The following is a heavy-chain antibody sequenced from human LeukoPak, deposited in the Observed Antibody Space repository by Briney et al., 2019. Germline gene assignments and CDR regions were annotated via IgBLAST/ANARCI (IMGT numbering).Heavy chain of an antibody. CDR2: ISMNVQTT. Sequence: GGSLRLSCSASGFTFTSHVMHWVRQAPGKGLQYVSGISMNVQTTYYAGSVKGRFTISRDSSKNTVYLQMNSLTAEDTAVYYCVREGLERRTNFDYWGQGTLVSVSS. CDR3: VREGLERRTNFDY. J-gene: IGHJ4*02. D-gene: IGHD1-1*01. CDR1: GFTFTSHV. V-gene: IGHV3-64D*06.